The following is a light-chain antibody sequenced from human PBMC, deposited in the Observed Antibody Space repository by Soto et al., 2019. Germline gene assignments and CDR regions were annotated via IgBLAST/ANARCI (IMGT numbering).Light chain of an antibody. V-gene: IGKV3D-15*01. CDR1: QNVSSN. J-gene: IGKJ1*01. Sequence: EIVMTQSPATLSVSPGGRATLSCRASQNVSSNLAWYQQRPGQAPRLLIYDAATRATGIPARFSGSGSGTEFTLTISSLRSEDFAVYYCQQHNNWPPWTFGQGTKVEVK. CDR3: QQHNNWPPWT. CDR2: DAA.